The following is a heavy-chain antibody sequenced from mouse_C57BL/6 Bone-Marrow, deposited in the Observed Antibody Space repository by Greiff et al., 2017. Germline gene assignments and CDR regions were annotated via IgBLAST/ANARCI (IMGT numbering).Heavy chain of an antibody. CDR1: GFSFNTYA. CDR2: IRSKSNNYAT. D-gene: IGHD2-3*01. Sequence: EVQLVESGGGLVQPKGSLKLSCAASGFSFNTYAMNWVRQAPGKGLEWVARIRSKSNNYATYYADSVKDRFTISRDDSESMLYLQMNNLKTEDTAMYYCVRDGYHWYFDVWGTGTTVTVSS. CDR3: VRDGYHWYFDV. J-gene: IGHJ1*03. V-gene: IGHV10-1*01.